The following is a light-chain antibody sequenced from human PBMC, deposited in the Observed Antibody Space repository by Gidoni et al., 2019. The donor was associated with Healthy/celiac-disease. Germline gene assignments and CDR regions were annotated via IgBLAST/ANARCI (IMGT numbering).Light chain of an antibody. CDR1: SSNIGNNA. CDR3: AAWDDSLNGYV. V-gene: IGLV1-36*01. J-gene: IGLJ1*01. CDR2: YDD. Sequence: QSVLTSPPSVSVATRQRVTIPRSGSSSNIGNNAVNWYQQLPGKAPKLLIYYDDLLPSGVSDRFSGSKSGTSASLAISGLQSEDEADYYCAAWDDSLNGYVFGTGTKVTVL.